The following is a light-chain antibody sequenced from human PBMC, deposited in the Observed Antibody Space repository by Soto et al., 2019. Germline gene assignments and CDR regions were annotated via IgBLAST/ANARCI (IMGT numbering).Light chain of an antibody. J-gene: IGKJ1*01. CDR3: LQDYAFPWT. V-gene: IGKV1-6*01. Sequence: ALRMTQSPSSLSASVGDRVTITCRASQHIRNDLGWYQQKPGRAPKLLIYSSSTLQSGVPSRFNGSGSGTDFTLSISSLQPEDFATYYCLQDYAFPWTFGQGTNVEVK. CDR1: QHIRND. CDR2: SSS.